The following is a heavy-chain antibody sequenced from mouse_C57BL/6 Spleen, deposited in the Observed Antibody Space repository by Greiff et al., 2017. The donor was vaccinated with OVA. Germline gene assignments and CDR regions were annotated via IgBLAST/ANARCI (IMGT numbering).Heavy chain of an antibody. CDR3: ARSTGTWYAMDY. CDR1: GYTFTSYW. CDR2: IDPSDSYT. D-gene: IGHD4-1*02. J-gene: IGHJ4*01. V-gene: IGHV1-69*01. Sequence: QVQLQQSGAELVMPGASVKLSCKASGYTFTSYWMHWVKQRPGHGLEWIGEIDPSDSYTNYNQKFKGKSTLTVDKSSSTAYMQLSSLTSEDSAVYDCARSTGTWYAMDYWGKGTSVTVSS.